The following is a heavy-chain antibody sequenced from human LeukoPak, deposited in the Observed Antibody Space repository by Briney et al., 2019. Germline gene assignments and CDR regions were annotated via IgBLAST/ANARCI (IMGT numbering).Heavy chain of an antibody. CDR1: GFTFSSYA. V-gene: IGHV3-23*01. Sequence: PGGSLRLSCAASGFTFSSYAMSWVRQAPGKGLEWVSGISGSGGDTYFADSVKGRFTISRDKSKNTLYLQMNSLRAEDTAVYYCARIGHDLYQTFDSWGHGTLITVSS. D-gene: IGHD2-2*01. CDR3: ARIGHDLYQTFDS. CDR2: ISGSGGDT. J-gene: IGHJ5*01.